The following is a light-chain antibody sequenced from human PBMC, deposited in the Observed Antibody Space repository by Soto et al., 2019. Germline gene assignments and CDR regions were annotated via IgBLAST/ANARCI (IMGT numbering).Light chain of an antibody. CDR2: NYD. J-gene: IGLJ3*02. CDR1: SSNIGSNA. Sequence: QSVLTQPASASGTPGQRVTISCSGSSSNIGSNAVNWYQQLPGTAPKLLIYNYDQRPSGVPARLSGSKSGTSASLAISGLQSDDEADYYCASWDDSLNGWVFGGGTKLTVL. CDR3: ASWDDSLNGWV. V-gene: IGLV1-44*01.